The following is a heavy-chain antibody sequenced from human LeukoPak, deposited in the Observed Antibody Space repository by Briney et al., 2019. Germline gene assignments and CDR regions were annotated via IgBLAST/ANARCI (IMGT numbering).Heavy chain of an antibody. CDR2: INTNTGNP. Sequence: ASVKISCKASGYTFSSYAMNWVRQAPGQGLEWMGWINTNTGNPTYAQGFTGRFVFSLDTSVSTAYLQISSLQAEDTAVYYCARSNNDGDYLGVGFDYWGQGTLVTVSS. D-gene: IGHD4-17*01. J-gene: IGHJ4*02. CDR1: GYTFSSYA. CDR3: ARSNNDGDYLGVGFDY. V-gene: IGHV7-4-1*02.